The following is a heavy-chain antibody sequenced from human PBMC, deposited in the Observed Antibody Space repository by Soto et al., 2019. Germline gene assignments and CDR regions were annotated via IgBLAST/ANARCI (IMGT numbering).Heavy chain of an antibody. CDR3: AKAPAVLPDNQFDY. V-gene: IGHV3-23*01. CDR1: GFTFSSYA. Sequence: GGSLRLSCAASGFTFSSYAMSWVRQAPGKGLEWVSTISGSGGSTYYADSVKGRFTISRDNSKNTLYLQMNSLRAEDTAVYYCAKAPAVLPDNQFDYWGQGTLVTVSS. J-gene: IGHJ4*02. CDR2: ISGSGGST. D-gene: IGHD1-1*01.